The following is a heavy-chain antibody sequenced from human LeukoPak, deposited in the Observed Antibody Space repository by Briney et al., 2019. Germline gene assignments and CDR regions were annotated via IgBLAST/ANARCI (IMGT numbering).Heavy chain of an antibody. CDR3: DRAVTTVTLFDL. V-gene: IGHV3-11*04. CDR2: ISSGSRTT. CDR1: GFTFSDYY. J-gene: IGHJ4*02. D-gene: IGHD4-17*01. Sequence: PGGSLRLSCAAPGFTFSDYYMGWIRQAPGKGLEWISYISSGSRTTYYADSVKGRLTISRDNANNLLYLQMNSLTAEDTAVYYCDRAVTTVTLFDLWGQGTLVTISS.